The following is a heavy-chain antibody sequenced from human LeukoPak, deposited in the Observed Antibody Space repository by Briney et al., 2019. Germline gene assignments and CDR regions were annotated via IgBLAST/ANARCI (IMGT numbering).Heavy chain of an antibody. CDR3: ARDAQRGFDYSNSLKY. CDR2: IWSDGTNR. D-gene: IGHD4-11*01. CDR1: GFIFSHHG. J-gene: IGHJ4*01. Sequence: GGSLRLSCAASGFIFSHHGMHWVRQAPGQGLEWVAVIWSDGTNRFYADSVKGRFTISRDNSQNTVFLQMDSLRVKDTAIYYCARDAQRGFDYSNSLKYWCHGTLVSVSS. V-gene: IGHV3-33*01.